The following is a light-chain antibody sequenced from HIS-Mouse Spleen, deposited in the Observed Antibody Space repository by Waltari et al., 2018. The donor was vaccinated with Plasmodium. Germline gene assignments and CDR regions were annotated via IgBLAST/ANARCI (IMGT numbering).Light chain of an antibody. Sequence: SVLTQPPQASGTPGPTVTIPCSGSSSHLGLNYVSWYQQLPGTAPKLLIYRNNPRPSGVPDRFSGSKSGTSASLAISGLRSEDEADYYCAAWDDSLSGWVFGGGTKLTVL. CDR2: RNN. CDR3: AAWDDSLSGWV. V-gene: IGLV1-47*01. CDR1: SSHLGLNY. J-gene: IGLJ3*02.